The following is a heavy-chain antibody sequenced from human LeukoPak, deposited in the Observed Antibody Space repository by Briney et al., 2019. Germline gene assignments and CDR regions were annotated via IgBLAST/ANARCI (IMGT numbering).Heavy chain of an antibody. J-gene: IGHJ4*02. CDR1: GVSISSGGYY. CDR3: TRGGELMNY. Sequence: SQTLSLTCTVSGVSISSGGYYWRWIRQPPGKGLEWIGYIYHSGSTYYNPSLKSRVTISIDASKNQFSLRLSSVTAADTAVYYCTRGGELMNYWGQGTLVTVSS. CDR2: IYHSGST. D-gene: IGHD1-26*01. V-gene: IGHV4-30-2*01.